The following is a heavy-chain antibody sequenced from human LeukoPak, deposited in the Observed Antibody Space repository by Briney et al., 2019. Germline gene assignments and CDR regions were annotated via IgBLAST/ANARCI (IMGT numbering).Heavy chain of an antibody. D-gene: IGHD3-10*01. Sequence: GESLKISWKGSGYSFTSYWIGWVRQRPGKGLEWMGIIYPGDSDTRYSPSFQGQVTISADKSISTAYLQWSSLKASDTAMYYCARREIPTYYYGSGSLGDYWGQGTLVTVSS. V-gene: IGHV5-51*01. J-gene: IGHJ4*02. CDR3: ARREIPTYYYGSGSLGDY. CDR1: GYSFTSYW. CDR2: IYPGDSDT.